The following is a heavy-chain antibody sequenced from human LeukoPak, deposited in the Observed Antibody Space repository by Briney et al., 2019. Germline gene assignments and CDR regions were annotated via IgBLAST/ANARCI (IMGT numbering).Heavy chain of an antibody. CDR2: INPSGGST. D-gene: IGHD5-24*01. Sequence: ASVKVSCKASGYTFTSYYMHWVRQAPGQGLEWMGIINPSGGSTSYAQKFQGRVTMTRDMSTSTAYMELSSLRSEDTAVYYCARATLEMAYNYPSYNWFDPWGQGTLVTVSS. CDR3: ARATLEMAYNYPSYNWFDP. J-gene: IGHJ5*02. V-gene: IGHV1-46*01. CDR1: GYTFTSYY.